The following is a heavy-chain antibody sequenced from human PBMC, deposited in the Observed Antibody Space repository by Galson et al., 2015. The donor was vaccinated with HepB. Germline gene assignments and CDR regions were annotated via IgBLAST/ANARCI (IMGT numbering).Heavy chain of an antibody. CDR3: ARETCRSNNCYKVFDY. J-gene: IGHJ4*02. Sequence: SVKVSCKASGYTFTGYYMHWVRQAPGQGLEWLGWINPNSGGTRYAEKFQGGVTMTRDTSISTAYVELSRLTSDDTAVYYCARETCRSNNCYKVFDYWGQGTLVTVSS. D-gene: IGHD2-2*02. CDR2: INPNSGGT. CDR1: GYTFTGYY. V-gene: IGHV1-2*02.